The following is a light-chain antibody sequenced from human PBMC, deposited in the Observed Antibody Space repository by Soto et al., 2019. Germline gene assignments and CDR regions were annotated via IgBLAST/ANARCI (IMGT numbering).Light chain of an antibody. CDR1: SSDVGSYNL. V-gene: IGLV2-23*01. CDR2: EGS. Sequence: QSALTQPASVSGSPGQSITISCTGTSSDVGSYNLVSWYQQHPGKAPKVMIYEGSKRPSGVSNRVSGSKSGNTASLTISGLQAEDVADYYCWSYAGSSTWVFGGGTQVTVL. CDR3: WSYAGSSTWV. J-gene: IGLJ3*02.